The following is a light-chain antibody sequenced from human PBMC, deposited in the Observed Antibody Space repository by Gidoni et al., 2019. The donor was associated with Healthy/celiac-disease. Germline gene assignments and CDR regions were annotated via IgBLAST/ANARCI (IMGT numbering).Light chain of an antibody. J-gene: IGKJ1*01. CDR2: GAS. CDR1: QGINSN. CDR3: QQYNNWWT. Sequence: ERVMTQSPATLSVSPGERATLSCRASQGINSNLAWYQQKPGQAPRLLIYGASTRATGIPARFSGSGSGTEFTLTISSLQSEDFAVYYGQQYNNWWTFGQGTKVEIK. V-gene: IGKV3-15*01.